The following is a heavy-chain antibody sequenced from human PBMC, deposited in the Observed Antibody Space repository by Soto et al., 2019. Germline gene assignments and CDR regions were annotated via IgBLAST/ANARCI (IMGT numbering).Heavy chain of an antibody. D-gene: IGHD3-10*01. Sequence: ASVKVSCKASGYKFINHYIHWVRQAPGVGLEWMGRINPNGGGTDYAQKFQGRVTMTTDTYARTVHMELSSLRSEDTAVYFCARDSSASATSYSFDYWG. V-gene: IGHV1-46*01. CDR3: ARDSSASATSYSFDY. CDR2: INPNGGGT. J-gene: IGHJ4*01. CDR1: GYKFINHY.